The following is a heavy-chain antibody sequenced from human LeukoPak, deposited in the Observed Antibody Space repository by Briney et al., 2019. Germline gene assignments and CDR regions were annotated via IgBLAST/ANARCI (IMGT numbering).Heavy chain of an antibody. Sequence: GGSLRLSCVASGFTFISYWMHWVRQAPGKGLVWVSRVNTDGSNTTYADSVKGRFTISRDNAKNTLYLQMNSLRAEDTAVYYCARDRYDFWSGQYYFDSWGRGTLVTVSS. V-gene: IGHV3-74*01. CDR1: GFTFISYW. D-gene: IGHD3-3*01. CDR2: VNTDGSNT. J-gene: IGHJ4*02. CDR3: ARDRYDFWSGQYYFDS.